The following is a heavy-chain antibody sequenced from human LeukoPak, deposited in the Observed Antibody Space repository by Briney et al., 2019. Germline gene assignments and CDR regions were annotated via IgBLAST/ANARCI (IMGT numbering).Heavy chain of an antibody. Sequence: QAGGSLRLSCAASGFTFSSYAMHWVRQAPGKGLEWVAVISYDGSNKYYADSVKGRFTISRDNSKNTLYLQMNSLRAEDTAVYYCAKGRLYSYGNTFDYWGQGTLVTVSS. V-gene: IGHV3-30-3*01. CDR1: GFTFSSYA. CDR2: ISYDGSNK. CDR3: AKGRLYSYGNTFDY. J-gene: IGHJ4*02. D-gene: IGHD5-18*01.